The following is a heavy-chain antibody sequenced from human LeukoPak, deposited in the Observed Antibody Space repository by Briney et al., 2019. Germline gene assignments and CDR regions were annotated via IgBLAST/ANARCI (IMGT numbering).Heavy chain of an antibody. CDR1: GCTFRNYG. V-gene: IGHV3-23*01. CDR3: AKGISARHYAFDI. D-gene: IGHD2-15*01. Sequence: GGSLRLSCAVSGCTFRNYGGGWVRQAPGKGLEWVSAISGSGGSTYYADSVKGRFTISRDNSKNTLYLQMNSLRAEDTAVYYCAKGISARHYAFDIWGQGTMVTVSS. J-gene: IGHJ3*02. CDR2: ISGSGGST.